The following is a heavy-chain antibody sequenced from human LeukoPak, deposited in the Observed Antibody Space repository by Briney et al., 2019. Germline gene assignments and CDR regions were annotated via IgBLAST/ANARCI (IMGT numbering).Heavy chain of an antibody. V-gene: IGHV4-34*01. CDR2: INHSGST. CDR3: ARLIVVVPAAVFDY. CDR1: GGSFSGYY. Sequence: SETLSLTCAVYGGSFSGYYWSWIRQPPGKGLEWIGEINHSGSTNCNPSLKSRVTISVDTSKNQFSLKLSSVTAADTAVYYCARLIVVVPAAVFDYWGXGTLVTVSX. D-gene: IGHD2-2*01. J-gene: IGHJ4*01.